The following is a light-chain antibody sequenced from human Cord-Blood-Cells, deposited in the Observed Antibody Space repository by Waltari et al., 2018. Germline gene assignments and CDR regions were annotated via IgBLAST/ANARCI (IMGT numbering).Light chain of an antibody. CDR2: AAS. CDR3: QQSYSTPYT. J-gene: IGKJ2*01. V-gene: IGKV1-39*01. Sequence: DIQMTQSPSSLSASVGDRVTITCRASQSISSYLNWYQQKPGKAPQLRIYAASSLQSGVPSRFSGSRSGTDFTLTISSLQPEDFATYYCQQSYSTPYTFGQGTKLEIK. CDR1: QSISSY.